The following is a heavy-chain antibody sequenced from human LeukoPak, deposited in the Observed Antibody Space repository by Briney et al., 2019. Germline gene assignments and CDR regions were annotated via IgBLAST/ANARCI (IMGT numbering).Heavy chain of an antibody. D-gene: IGHD5-24*01. Sequence: GASVTVSCKASGGTFDNYALNWVRQAPGQGLEWMGNIIPIHNVTNYAQKFRWRLTFTPDESTNTAYMVLSSLRSEDTAIYYCAGGRDGYKLDSWGQGTLVSVSS. V-gene: IGHV1-69*04. CDR1: GGTFDNYA. CDR2: IIPIHNVT. J-gene: IGHJ5*01. CDR3: AGGRDGYKLDS.